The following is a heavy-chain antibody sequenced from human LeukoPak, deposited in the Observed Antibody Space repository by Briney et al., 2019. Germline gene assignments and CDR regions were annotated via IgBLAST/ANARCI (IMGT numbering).Heavy chain of an antibody. V-gene: IGHV3-30*02. CDR1: GFTFSSYG. CDR2: IRYDGSNK. CDR3: AKENRITMVRGVTYYYYYMDV. J-gene: IGHJ6*03. Sequence: GGSLRLSCAASGFTFSSYGMHWVRQAPGKGLERVAFIRYDGSNKYYADSVKGRFTISRDNSKNTLYLQMNSLRAEDTAVYYCAKENRITMVRGVTYYYYYMDVWGKGTTVTISS. D-gene: IGHD3-10*01.